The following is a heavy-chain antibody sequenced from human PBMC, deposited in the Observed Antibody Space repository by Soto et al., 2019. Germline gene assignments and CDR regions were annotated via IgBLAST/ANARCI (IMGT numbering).Heavy chain of an antibody. CDR2: IYPGDSDT. CDR1: GYSFTSYW. J-gene: IGHJ6*02. D-gene: IGHD6-13*01. Sequence: PGESLKISCKGSGYSFTSYWIGWVRQIPGKGLEWLGIIYPGDSDTRYSPSFQGQVTISADKSISTAYLQWSSLKASDTAMYYCARSVSSSSTPRDYYYYGMDVWGQGTTVTVSS. CDR3: ARSVSSSSTPRDYYYYGMDV. V-gene: IGHV5-51*01.